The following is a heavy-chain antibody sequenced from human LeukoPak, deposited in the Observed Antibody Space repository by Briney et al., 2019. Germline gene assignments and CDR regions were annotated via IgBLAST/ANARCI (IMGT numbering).Heavy chain of an antibody. Sequence: GSLRLSCAASGFTFSDHDMDWVRQAPGKGLEWIGSIYYSGNTYYNASLKGQVSISIDTSKNQFSLRLTSVTAADTAVYYCARQTGSGLFILPGGQGTLVTVSS. CDR2: IYYSGNT. V-gene: IGHV4-39*01. D-gene: IGHD3/OR15-3a*01. CDR1: GFTFSDHD. CDR3: ARQTGSGLFILP. J-gene: IGHJ4*02.